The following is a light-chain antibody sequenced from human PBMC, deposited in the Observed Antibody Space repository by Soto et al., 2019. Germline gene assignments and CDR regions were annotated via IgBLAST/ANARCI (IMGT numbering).Light chain of an antibody. CDR3: SSYTSSNTLV. V-gene: IGLV2-14*01. CDR1: SSDVGAYNY. Sequence: QSALTQPASVSGSPGQSITISCTGTSSDVGAYNYVSWYKQHPGKAPKLMIFEVSDRPSGVSNRFSGSKSGNTASLTISGLQAEDEADYYCSSYTSSNTLVFGGGPKLTVL. CDR2: EVS. J-gene: IGLJ2*01.